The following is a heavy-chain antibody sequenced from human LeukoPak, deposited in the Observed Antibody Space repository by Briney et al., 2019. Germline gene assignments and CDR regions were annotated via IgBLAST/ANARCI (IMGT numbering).Heavy chain of an antibody. CDR2: ISGGGYT. Sequence: GGSLRLSCAASGFTFSSYAMSWVRQAPGKGLEWVSAISGGGYTYYADSVKGRFTISRDNSENTLYLQMNSLRAEDTAVYYCASYSRLAAREFDYWGQETLVTVSS. J-gene: IGHJ4*02. CDR1: GFTFSSYA. V-gene: IGHV3-23*01. D-gene: IGHD3-16*01. CDR3: ASYSRLAAREFDY.